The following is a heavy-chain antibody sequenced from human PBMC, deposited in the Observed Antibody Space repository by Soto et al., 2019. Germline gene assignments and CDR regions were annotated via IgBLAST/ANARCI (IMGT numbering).Heavy chain of an antibody. D-gene: IGHD4-17*01. V-gene: IGHV3-66*01. J-gene: IGHJ4*02. CDR2: SYTDGST. CDR1: GFTVSSNY. CDR3: ARRIIIYGAYDF. Sequence: EVQLVESGGGLVQPGGSLRLSCAASGFTVSSNYRSWVRQAPGTGLEWVSISYTDGSTFYAASVKGRFTLSRDDPKNTLYLKLNDLRVEDAAVYYCARRIIIYGAYDFWGQGTLVAVSS.